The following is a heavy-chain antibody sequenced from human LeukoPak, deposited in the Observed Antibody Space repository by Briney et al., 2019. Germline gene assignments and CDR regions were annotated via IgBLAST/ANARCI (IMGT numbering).Heavy chain of an antibody. V-gene: IGHV1-69*02. Sequence: SVKVSCKASGGTFSSYTISWVRQAPGQGLEWMGRIIPILGIANYAQKFQGRVTITADKSTSTAYMELSSLRSEDTGVYYCASGYYDSSGYYYYFDYWGQGTLVTVSS. D-gene: IGHD3-22*01. CDR2: IIPILGIA. J-gene: IGHJ4*02. CDR3: ASGYYDSSGYYYYFDY. CDR1: GGTFSSYT.